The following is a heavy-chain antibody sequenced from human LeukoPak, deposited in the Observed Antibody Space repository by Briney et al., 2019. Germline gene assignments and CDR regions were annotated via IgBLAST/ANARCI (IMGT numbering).Heavy chain of an antibody. CDR2: IRYDGSNK. J-gene: IGHJ6*03. D-gene: IGHD6-13*01. Sequence: GGSLRLSCAASGFTFSSYGMHWVRQAPGKGLEWVAFIRYDGSNKYYADSVKGRFTISRDNSKNTLYLQMNSLRDEDTAVYYCASHSISAADLRGYMDVWGKGTTVTISS. CDR1: GFTFSSYG. V-gene: IGHV3-30*02. CDR3: ASHSISAADLRGYMDV.